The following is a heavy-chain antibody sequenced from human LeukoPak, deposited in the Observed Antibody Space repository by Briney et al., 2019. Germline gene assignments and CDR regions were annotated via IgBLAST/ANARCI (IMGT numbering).Heavy chain of an antibody. J-gene: IGHJ3*02. V-gene: IGHV3-21*04. Sequence: GGSLRLSCAASGFTFSSYSVNWVRQAPGKGLEWVSSISRSSSYIYYADSVKGRFTISRDNAKNSLYLQMNSLRSEDTAVYYCASATWIGGSYRALDIWGQGTMVTVSS. CDR3: ASATWIGGSYRALDI. CDR2: ISRSSSYI. CDR1: GFTFSSYS. D-gene: IGHD1-26*01.